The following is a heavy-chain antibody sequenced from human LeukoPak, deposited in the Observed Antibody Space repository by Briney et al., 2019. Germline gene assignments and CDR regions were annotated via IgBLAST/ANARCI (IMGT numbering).Heavy chain of an antibody. D-gene: IGHD6-13*01. CDR2: IYPGDSDT. V-gene: IGHV5-51*01. Sequence: GESLKISCKGSGYSFTSYWIGWVRQMPGKGLEWMGIIYPGDSDTRYSPSFRGQVAISADKSISTAYLQWSSLKASDTAMFYCARLGGAAFVYFDYWGQGTLVTVSS. CDR1: GYSFTSYW. J-gene: IGHJ4*02. CDR3: ARLGGAAFVYFDY.